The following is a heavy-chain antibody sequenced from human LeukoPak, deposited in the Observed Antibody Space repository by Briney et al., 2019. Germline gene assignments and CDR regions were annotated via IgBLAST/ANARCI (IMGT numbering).Heavy chain of an antibody. CDR1: GFTSSSYW. CDR3: ARIPRPALRFVGMDV. CDR2: IKQDGSER. V-gene: IGHV3-7*01. Sequence: GGSLRLSCAASGFTSSSYWMSWVRQAPGKGLEWVANIKQDGSERSYVDSVKGRFTISRDNAKNSLYLQMNSLRAEDTAVYYCARIPRPALRFVGMDVWGQGTLVTVSS. J-gene: IGHJ4*02. D-gene: IGHD3-3*01.